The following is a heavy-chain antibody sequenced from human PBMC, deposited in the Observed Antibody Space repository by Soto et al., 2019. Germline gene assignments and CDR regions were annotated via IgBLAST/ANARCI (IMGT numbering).Heavy chain of an antibody. Sequence: PGGSLRLSCTASGFTFGDYAMSWFRQAPGKGLEWVGFIRSKAYGGTTEYAASVKGRFTISRDDSKSIAYLQMNSLKTEDTAVYYCTRATYYYDSSGYYYAAGDAFDIWGQGTMVTVSS. CDR2: IRSKAYGGTT. D-gene: IGHD3-22*01. J-gene: IGHJ3*02. CDR1: GFTFGDYA. CDR3: TRATYYYDSSGYYYAAGDAFDI. V-gene: IGHV3-49*03.